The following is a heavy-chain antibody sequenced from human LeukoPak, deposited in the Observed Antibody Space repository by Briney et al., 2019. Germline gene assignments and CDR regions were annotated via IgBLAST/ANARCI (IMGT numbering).Heavy chain of an antibody. CDR3: AKGYSSSWYLLGWFDP. Sequence: GGSLRLSRAASGFTFSSYGMHWVRQAPGKGLGWVAVISYDGSNKYYADSVKGRFTISRDNSKNTLYLQMNSLRAEDTAVYYCAKGYSSSWYLLGWFDPWGQGTLVTVSS. D-gene: IGHD6-13*01. J-gene: IGHJ5*02. CDR2: ISYDGSNK. CDR1: GFTFSSYG. V-gene: IGHV3-30*18.